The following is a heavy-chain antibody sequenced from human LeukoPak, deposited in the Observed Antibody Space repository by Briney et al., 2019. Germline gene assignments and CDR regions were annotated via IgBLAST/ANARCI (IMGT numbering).Heavy chain of an antibody. CDR3: TQSNY. V-gene: IGHV3-73*01. J-gene: IGHJ4*02. Sequence: PGGSLRLSCAASGFTFSGSPILWVRQASGKGLEWVGRIRSKADNYATAYAASVQGRCTISRDDSKSTAYLQSNSLKTEDTAVYYCTQSNYWGQGALVTVPS. CDR2: IRSKADNYAT. CDR1: GFTFSGSP.